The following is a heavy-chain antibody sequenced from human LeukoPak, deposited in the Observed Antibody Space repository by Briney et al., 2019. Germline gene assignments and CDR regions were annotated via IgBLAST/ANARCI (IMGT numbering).Heavy chain of an antibody. V-gene: IGHV3-7*03. CDR3: ARGYGSMDV. Sequence: GGSLRLSCAASGFTFSSYWMTWVRQAPGKGLEWVANIKQDGSERYYVDSVKGRFTISRDNAENSLYLEMNSLRAEDTAVYYCARGYGSMDVWGPGTTVTVSS. D-gene: IGHD3-16*01. J-gene: IGHJ6*02. CDR1: GFTFSSYW. CDR2: IKQDGSER.